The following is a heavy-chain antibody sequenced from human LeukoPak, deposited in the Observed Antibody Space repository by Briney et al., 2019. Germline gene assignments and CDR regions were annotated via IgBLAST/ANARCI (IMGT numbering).Heavy chain of an antibody. Sequence: PGGSLRLSCAASGFTFSDYYMSWVRQAPGKGLEWVSVIYSGGSTYYADSVKGRFTISRDNSKNTLYLQMNSLRAEDTAVYYCARDQYCSSTSCYAHYGMDVWGQGTTVTVSS. V-gene: IGHV3-66*01. J-gene: IGHJ6*02. CDR1: GFTFSDYY. CDR3: ARDQYCSSTSCYAHYGMDV. D-gene: IGHD2-2*01. CDR2: IYSGGST.